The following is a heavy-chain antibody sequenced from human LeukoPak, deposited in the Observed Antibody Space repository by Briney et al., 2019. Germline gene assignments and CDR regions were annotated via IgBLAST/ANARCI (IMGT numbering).Heavy chain of an antibody. CDR3: ARREAAFDI. V-gene: IGHV4-38-2*01. Sequence: PSETLSLTCAVSGYSISSGYYWGWIRQPPGKGLEWIGSIYHSGSTYYNPSLKSRVTISVDTSKNQFSLKLSSVTAADTAVYYCARREAAFDIWGQGTMVTVSS. CDR1: GYSISSGYY. J-gene: IGHJ3*02. CDR2: IYHSGST.